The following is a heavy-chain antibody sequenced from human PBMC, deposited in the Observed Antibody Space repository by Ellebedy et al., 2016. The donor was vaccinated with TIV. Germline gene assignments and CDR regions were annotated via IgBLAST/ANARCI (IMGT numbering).Heavy chain of an antibody. D-gene: IGHD3/OR15-3a*01. V-gene: IGHV4-34*01. Sequence: SETLSLTXAVYGGSFSDYYWTWIRQSPGKGLEWIGEISHTGSPNYNPSFKSRVVMSVDTSKNQFSLKLTSVTAADTAAYYCARRTSAGGIDYWGQGMLVTVSS. CDR2: ISHTGSP. CDR3: ARRTSAGGIDY. CDR1: GGSFSDYY. J-gene: IGHJ4*02.